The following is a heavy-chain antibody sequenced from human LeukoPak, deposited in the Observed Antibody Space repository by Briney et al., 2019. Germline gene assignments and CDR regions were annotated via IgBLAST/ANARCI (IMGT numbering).Heavy chain of an antibody. CDR1: GGTLTSYA. D-gene: IGHD3-22*01. CDR3: ARDPYYFESAGYYPD. Sequence: ASVKVSCKASGGTLTSYAISWVRQTPGQGLEWMGRIIPLLAVATHAQNFQGRVMITADISTSTAYMDLSSLRSEDTAVYYCARDPYYFESAGYYPDWGQGTLATVSS. CDR2: IIPLLAVA. J-gene: IGHJ4*02. V-gene: IGHV1-69*04.